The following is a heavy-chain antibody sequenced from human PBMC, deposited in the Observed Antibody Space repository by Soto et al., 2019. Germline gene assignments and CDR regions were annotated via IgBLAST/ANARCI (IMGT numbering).Heavy chain of an antibody. V-gene: IGHV3-30*18. Sequence: GGALRLSCAAPGFTFSNYGMHWVRPAPGKGLEWVAFISYDGSKKYYGDSVKGRFTISRDNSKNTLYLQMNSLRAEDTAVYFCAKRMSQVSYYDDTTGLPRSWGQGTQVTASS. D-gene: IGHD3-16*01. J-gene: IGHJ4*02. CDR3: AKRMSQVSYYDDTTGLPRS. CDR2: ISYDGSKK. CDR1: GFTFSNYG.